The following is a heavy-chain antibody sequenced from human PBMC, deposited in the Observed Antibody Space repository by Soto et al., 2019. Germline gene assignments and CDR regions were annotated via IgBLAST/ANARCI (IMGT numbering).Heavy chain of an antibody. CDR3: AGGGGSSGWVVY. V-gene: IGHV6-1*01. J-gene: IGHJ4*02. D-gene: IGHD6-19*01. CDR2: TFYRSKWYN. CDR1: GDSVSSNSAA. Sequence: QVQLQQSGPGLVKPSQTLSLTCAISGDSVSSNSAAWNWIRQSPSRGREWLGRTFYRSKWYNDSAVSVKGRISINSDTSEIPFSLQLNSVTPEDTAVYYCAGGGGSSGWVVYWGQGTLVTVSS.